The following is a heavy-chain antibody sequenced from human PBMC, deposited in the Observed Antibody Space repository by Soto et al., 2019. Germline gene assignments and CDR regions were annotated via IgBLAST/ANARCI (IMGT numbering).Heavy chain of an antibody. CDR2: IIPILGIA. V-gene: IGHV1-69*02. CDR3: ARASSSPGPRWFDP. D-gene: IGHD6-6*01. CDR1: GGTFSSYT. Sequence: QVQLVQSGAEVKKPGSSVKVSYKASGGTFSSYTISSVRQATGQGLEWMGRIIPILGIANYAQKFQGRGTITADKSTSRAYKEVSSMRSEDTAVYYCARASSSPGPRWFDPWGQGILVTVSS. J-gene: IGHJ5*02.